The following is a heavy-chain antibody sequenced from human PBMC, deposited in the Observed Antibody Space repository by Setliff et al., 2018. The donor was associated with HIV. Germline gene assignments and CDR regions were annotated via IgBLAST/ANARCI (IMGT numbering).Heavy chain of an antibody. CDR3: VRQGAVTGHSFDS. J-gene: IGHJ4*02. CDR2: IYRNGTT. CDR1: GDSIRRSPYY. D-gene: IGHD6-19*01. V-gene: IGHV4-39*01. Sequence: SETLSLTCSVSGDSIRRSPYYWGWIRQSPGQGLEWFGGIYRNGTTHYSPSLKSRGTISIDTSKDQFSLKLKSVSAADTAVYYCVRQGAVTGHSFDSWGPGALVTVS.